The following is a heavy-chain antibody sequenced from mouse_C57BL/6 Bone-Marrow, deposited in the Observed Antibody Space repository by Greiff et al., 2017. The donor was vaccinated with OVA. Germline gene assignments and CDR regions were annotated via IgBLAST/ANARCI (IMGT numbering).Heavy chain of an antibody. CDR1: GYTFTGYW. J-gene: IGHJ1*03. Sequence: VQLQQSGAELMKPGASVKLSCKATGYTFTGYWIEWVKQRPGHGLEWIGEILPGSGSTNYNEKFKGKATFTADTSSNTAYMQHSSLTTEDYAIYYCTRTPLHLGRDFDVWDTGTTVTDSS. V-gene: IGHV1-9*01. CDR3: TRTPLHLGRDFDV. D-gene: IGHD4-1*01. CDR2: ILPGSGST.